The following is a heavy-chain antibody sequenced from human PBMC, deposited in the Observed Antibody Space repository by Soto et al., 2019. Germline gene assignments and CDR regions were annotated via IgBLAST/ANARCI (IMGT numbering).Heavy chain of an antibody. CDR1: GGSISSYY. Sequence: SETLSLTCTVSGGSISSYYWSWIRQPPGKGLEWIGYIYYSGSTNYNPSLKSRVTISVDTSKNQFSLKLSSVTAADTAVYYCARSGPDYDFWFWGQGTLVTVSS. J-gene: IGHJ4*02. CDR3: ARSGPDYDFWF. CDR2: IYYSGST. D-gene: IGHD3-3*01. V-gene: IGHV4-59*08.